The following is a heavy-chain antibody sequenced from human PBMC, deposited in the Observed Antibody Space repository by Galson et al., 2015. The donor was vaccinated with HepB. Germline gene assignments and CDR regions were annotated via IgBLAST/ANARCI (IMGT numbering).Heavy chain of an antibody. V-gene: IGHV3-23*01. Sequence: SLRLACAASGFSFDTYAMSWVGQAPGKGLEWVSGISGAGHNTYYADAVRGRFTISRDNSKNTVYLQMISLRDVDTAMYYCAKDPDFDFYSEKSTTFDYWGRGTLVTVSS. D-gene: IGHD3-3*01. CDR2: ISGAGHNT. CDR3: AKDPDFDFYSEKSTTFDY. J-gene: IGHJ4*02. CDR1: GFSFDTYA.